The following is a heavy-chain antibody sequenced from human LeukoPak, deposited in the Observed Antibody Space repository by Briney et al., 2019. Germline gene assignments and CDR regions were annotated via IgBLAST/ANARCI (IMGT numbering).Heavy chain of an antibody. Sequence: PSETPSLTCAVYGGSFSGYYWSWIRQPPGKGLEXXXEINHSGSTNYNPSLKSQVTISVDTSKNQFSLKLSSVTAADTAVYYCARGSDILTGYYRTWGQGTLVTVSS. D-gene: IGHD3-9*01. CDR3: ARGSDILTGYYRT. CDR2: INHSGST. J-gene: IGHJ5*02. V-gene: IGHV4-34*01. CDR1: GGSFSGYY.